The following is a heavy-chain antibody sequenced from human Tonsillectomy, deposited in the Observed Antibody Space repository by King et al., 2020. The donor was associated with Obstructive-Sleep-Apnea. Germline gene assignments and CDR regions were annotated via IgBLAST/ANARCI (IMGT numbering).Heavy chain of an antibody. V-gene: IGHV3-48*02. J-gene: IGHJ4*02. CDR1: GFTFSTYS. CDR3: VRDRAWSFDY. CDR2: INVCRSTI. Sequence: VQLVESGGGSIQPGGSLRLSCVGSGFTFSTYSMNWVRQAPGKGLEWLSYINVCRSTILYAESVKGRFTISRDDAGNSLYLQMDSLRDEDTAVYYCVRDRAWSFDYWGQGTLVTVSS. D-gene: IGHD6-19*01.